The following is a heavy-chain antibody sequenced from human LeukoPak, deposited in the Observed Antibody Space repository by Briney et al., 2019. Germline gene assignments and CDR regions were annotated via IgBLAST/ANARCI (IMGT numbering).Heavy chain of an antibody. J-gene: IGHJ4*02. V-gene: IGHV1-69*04. D-gene: IGHD5-18*01. CDR1: GGTFSTYA. CDR2: IIPILGIA. Sequence: GASVKVSCKASGGTFSTYAIIWVRQAPGQGLQWMGRIIPILGIANYAQNFQGRVTIIADKSTSTAYMELSSLRSEDTAVYYCARAIYSCGSDPAYYFDHWGQGTLVTVSS. CDR3: ARAIYSCGSDPAYYFDH.